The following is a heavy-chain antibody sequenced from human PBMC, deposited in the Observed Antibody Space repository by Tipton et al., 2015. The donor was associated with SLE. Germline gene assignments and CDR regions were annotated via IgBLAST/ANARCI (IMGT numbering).Heavy chain of an antibody. J-gene: IGHJ3*02. D-gene: IGHD1-1*01. CDR3: ARDPTGTTPYAFDI. CDR2: IYYSGST. CDR1: GGSISSSSYY. V-gene: IGHV4-39*07. Sequence: TLSLTCTVSGGSISSSSYYWGWIRQPPGKGLEWIGYIYYSGSTYYNPSLKSRVTISVDTSNNQFSLKLSSVTAADTAVYYCARDPTGTTPYAFDIWGQGTMVTVSS.